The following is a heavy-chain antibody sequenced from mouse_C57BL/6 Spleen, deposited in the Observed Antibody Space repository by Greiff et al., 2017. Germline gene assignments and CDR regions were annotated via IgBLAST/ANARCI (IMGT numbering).Heavy chain of an antibody. D-gene: IGHD2-4*01. CDR3: VIYYDYDDAMDY. V-gene: IGHV1-82*01. CDR2: IYPGDGDT. CDR1: GYAFSSSW. Sequence: QVQLKQSGPELVKPGASVKISCKASGYAFSSSWMNWVKQRPGKGLEWIGRIYPGDGDTNYNGKFKGKATLTADKSSSTAYMQLSSLTSEDSAVYFCVIYYDYDDAMDYWGQGTSVTVSS. J-gene: IGHJ4*01.